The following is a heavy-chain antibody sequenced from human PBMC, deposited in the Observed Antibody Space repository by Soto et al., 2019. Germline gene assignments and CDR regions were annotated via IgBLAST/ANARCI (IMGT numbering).Heavy chain of an antibody. Sequence: SETLSLTCTVSGGSISSSSYYWGWIRQPPGKGLEWIGSIYYSGSTYYNPSLKSRVTISVDTSKNQFSLKLSSVTAADTAVYYCARRGRYIYYFDYWGQGTLVTVSS. V-gene: IGHV4-39*01. CDR1: GGSISSSSYY. CDR2: IYYSGST. CDR3: ARRGRYIYYFDY. D-gene: IGHD2-2*02. J-gene: IGHJ4*02.